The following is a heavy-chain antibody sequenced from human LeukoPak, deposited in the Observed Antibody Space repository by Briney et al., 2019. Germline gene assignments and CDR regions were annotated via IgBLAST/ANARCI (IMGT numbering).Heavy chain of an antibody. J-gene: IGHJ4*02. Sequence: GGSLRLSCAASGFSFSTYAMSWVRQAPGKGLEWVSGVNGNGGSTSYADSVKGRFTISRDNSKNTLYLQMNSLRAEDTAVYYCAKSPLDSSGIPYFDYWGQGTLVTVSS. CDR3: AKSPLDSSGIPYFDY. CDR2: VNGNGGST. CDR1: GFSFSTYA. V-gene: IGHV3-23*01. D-gene: IGHD3-22*01.